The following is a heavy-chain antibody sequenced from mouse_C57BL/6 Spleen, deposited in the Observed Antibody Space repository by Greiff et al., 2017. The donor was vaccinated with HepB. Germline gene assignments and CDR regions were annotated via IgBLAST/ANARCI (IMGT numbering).Heavy chain of an antibody. CDR3: ATQVESYFDY. CDR2: IDIGNGYT. J-gene: IGHJ2*01. V-gene: IGHV1-58*01. D-gene: IGHD3-1*01. Sequence: EVQLQESGAELVRPGSSVKMSCKTSGYTFKSYGINWVKQRPGQGLEWIGYIDIGNGYTEYNEKFKGKATLTSDTSSSTAYMQLSSLTSEDAAIYSCATQVESYFDYWGQGTTLTVSS. CDR1: GYTFKSYG.